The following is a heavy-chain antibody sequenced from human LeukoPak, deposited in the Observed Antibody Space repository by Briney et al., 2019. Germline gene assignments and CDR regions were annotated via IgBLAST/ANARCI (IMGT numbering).Heavy chain of an antibody. CDR3: ARGLGDYYDTGDFYYAVPAH. Sequence: ASVKVSCKASGYTFTISATTWVRQATGQGLEWMGWMNPNSGDTAYAQKFQGRVAMTRDTSINIAYMELSTLRSEDTAVYYCARGLGDYYDTGDFYYAVPAHWGQGTLVTVSS. CDR2: MNPNSGDT. CDR1: GYTFTISA. J-gene: IGHJ4*02. D-gene: IGHD3-22*01. V-gene: IGHV1-8*01.